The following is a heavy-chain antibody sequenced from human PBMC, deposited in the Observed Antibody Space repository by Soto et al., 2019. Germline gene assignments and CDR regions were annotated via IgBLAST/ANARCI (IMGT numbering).Heavy chain of an antibody. Sequence: GGSLRLSCAASGFTFSSYAMSWFRQAPGKGLEWVSGISGSGGSTDYADSVKGRFTISRDNSKNTMYLEMNSLRAEDTAIYYCAKDTYYHDTSGYYVFDYWGQGTLVTVSS. D-gene: IGHD3-22*01. CDR3: AKDTYYHDTSGYYVFDY. V-gene: IGHV3-23*01. J-gene: IGHJ4*02. CDR2: ISGSGGST. CDR1: GFTFSSYA.